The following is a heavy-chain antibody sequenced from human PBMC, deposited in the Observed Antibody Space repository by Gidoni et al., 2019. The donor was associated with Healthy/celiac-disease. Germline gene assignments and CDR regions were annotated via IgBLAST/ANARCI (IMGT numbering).Heavy chain of an antibody. Sequence: EVQLVESGGGLVKPGRSLRLSCTASGFTFGDYAMSWFRQAPGKGLEWVGFIRSKAYGGTTEYAASVKGRFTISRDDSKSIAYLQMNSLKTEDTAVYYCTREATTTVTTRGYFDYWGQGTLVTVSS. CDR2: IRSKAYGGTT. CDR1: GFTFGDYA. V-gene: IGHV3-49*05. D-gene: IGHD4-17*01. J-gene: IGHJ4*02. CDR3: TREATTTVTTRGYFDY.